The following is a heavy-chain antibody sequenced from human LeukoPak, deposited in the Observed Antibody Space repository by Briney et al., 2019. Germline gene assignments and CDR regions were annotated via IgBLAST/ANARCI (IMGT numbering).Heavy chain of an antibody. J-gene: IGHJ5*02. Sequence: PSETLSLTCTVSGGSISTSSYYWGWIRQPPGRGLECIGNIYYSGSTYYNPSLKSRVTISVDTSKNQFSLKLSSVTAADTAVYYCASAPVFFWFDPWGQGTLVTVSS. CDR2: IYYSGST. V-gene: IGHV4-39*07. CDR1: GGSISTSSYY. CDR3: ASAPVFFWFDP. D-gene: IGHD3-3*01.